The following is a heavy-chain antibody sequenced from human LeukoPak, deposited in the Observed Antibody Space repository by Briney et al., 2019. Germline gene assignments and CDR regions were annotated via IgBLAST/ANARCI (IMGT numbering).Heavy chain of an antibody. CDR2: IYTSGST. V-gene: IGHV4-4*07. D-gene: IGHD5-18*01. CDR1: GGSIGSYY. CDR3: ASGYSYGLRY. J-gene: IGHJ4*02. Sequence: SETLSLACTVSGGSIGSYYWSWIRQPAGKGLEWIGRIYTSGSTNYNPSLKSRVTMSVDTSKNQFSLKLSSVTAADTAVYYCASGYSYGLRYWGQGTLVTVSS.